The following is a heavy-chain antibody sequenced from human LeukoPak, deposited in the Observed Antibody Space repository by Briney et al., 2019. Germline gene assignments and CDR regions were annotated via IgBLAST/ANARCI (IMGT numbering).Heavy chain of an antibody. J-gene: IGHJ4*02. CDR2: MNPNSGNT. D-gene: IGHD6-13*01. V-gene: IGHV1-8*03. Sequence: ASVKVSCKASGYTFTSYDIHWVRQATGQGLEWMGWMNPNSGNTGYAQKFQGRVTITRNTSISTAYMELSSLRSEDTAVYYCARGRAAGKKDDFDYWGQGTLVTVSS. CDR1: GYTFTSYD. CDR3: ARGRAAGKKDDFDY.